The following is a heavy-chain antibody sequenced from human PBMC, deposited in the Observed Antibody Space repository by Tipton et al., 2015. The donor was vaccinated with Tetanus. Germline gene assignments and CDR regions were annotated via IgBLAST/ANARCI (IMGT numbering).Heavy chain of an antibody. V-gene: IGHV3-33*01. J-gene: IGHJ4*02. CDR3: AREAGGRGGGCLSGDFDD. Sequence: SLRLSCAASGFIFSSYGMHWVRQAPGKGLEWVSVFWYDGTDIYYADSVKGRFTISRDNSKNTLYLQMNSLRAEDTAVYYCAREAGGRGGGCLSGDFDDCGRGAPLAASS. CDR2: FWYDGTDI. D-gene: IGHD2-21*01. CDR1: GFIFSSYG.